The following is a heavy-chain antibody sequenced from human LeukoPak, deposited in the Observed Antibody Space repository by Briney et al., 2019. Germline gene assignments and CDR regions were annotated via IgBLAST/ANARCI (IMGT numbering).Heavy chain of an antibody. CDR1: GFTFSRYG. D-gene: IGHD1-1*01. J-gene: IGHJ4*02. Sequence: PGGSLRLSCAASGFTFSRYGMHWVRQAPGKGLEWVAVIWYDGSNKDYADSVKGRFAISRDNSKSTLYLQMNSLRAEDTAVYYCATSKIGTTGQSFDYWGQGTLVTVSS. V-gene: IGHV3-33*01. CDR2: IWYDGSNK. CDR3: ATSKIGTTGQSFDY.